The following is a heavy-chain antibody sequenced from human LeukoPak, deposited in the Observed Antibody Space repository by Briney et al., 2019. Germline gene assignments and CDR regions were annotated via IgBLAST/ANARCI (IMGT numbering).Heavy chain of an antibody. V-gene: IGHV4-59*01. D-gene: IGHD6-19*01. CDR3: AGSGWYGAFDI. J-gene: IGHJ3*02. CDR1: GGSIGSYY. Sequence: SETLSLTCTVSGGSIGSYYWSWIRQPPGKGLEWIGYIYYSGSTNYNPSLESRVTMSVDTSKKQFSLKLSSVTAADTAVYYCAGSGWYGAFDIWGQGTMVTVSS. CDR2: IYYSGST.